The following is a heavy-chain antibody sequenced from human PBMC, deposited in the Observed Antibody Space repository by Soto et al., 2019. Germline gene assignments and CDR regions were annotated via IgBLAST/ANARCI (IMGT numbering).Heavy chain of an antibody. Sequence: QVQLVQSGAEVKKPGSSVKVSCKASGGTFSSYTISWVRQAPGQGLEWMGRIIPILGIANYAQKFQGRVTITAAKSTSTAYMELSSLRSEDTAVYYCASGEGDILTGYYNNWFDPWGQGTLVTVSS. D-gene: IGHD3-9*01. V-gene: IGHV1-69*02. J-gene: IGHJ5*02. CDR1: GGTFSSYT. CDR3: ASGEGDILTGYYNNWFDP. CDR2: IIPILGIA.